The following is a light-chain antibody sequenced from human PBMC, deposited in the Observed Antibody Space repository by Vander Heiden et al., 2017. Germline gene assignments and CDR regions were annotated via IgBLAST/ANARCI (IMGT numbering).Light chain of an antibody. CDR1: QSVSSN. CDR2: GAS. Sequence: EIVMTQSPATLSVSPGERATLSCRASQSVSSNLAWYQQKPGQAPRLLIYGASTRATGIPARFSGSGSGTEFTLTIRSLQSEDFAVYYCQQDNNWPRTFGQGTKVEIK. J-gene: IGKJ1*01. V-gene: IGKV3-15*01. CDR3: QQDNNWPRT.